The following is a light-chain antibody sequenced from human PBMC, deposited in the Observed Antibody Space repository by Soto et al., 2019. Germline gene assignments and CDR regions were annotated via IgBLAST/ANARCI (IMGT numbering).Light chain of an antibody. Sequence: DIQMTQSPSTLSASVGDRVTITCRASQSISTWLAWYQQKPGKAPKLLIYKASSLESGVPSRFSGSGSGTEFTLIISSLQPDDFATYYCQQYINSWTFGQGTKVDIK. CDR2: KAS. CDR1: QSISTW. J-gene: IGKJ1*01. V-gene: IGKV1-5*03. CDR3: QQYINSWT.